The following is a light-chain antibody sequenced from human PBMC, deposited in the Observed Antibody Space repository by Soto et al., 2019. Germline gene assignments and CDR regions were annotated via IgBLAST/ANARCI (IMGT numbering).Light chain of an antibody. J-gene: IGKJ1*01. CDR3: EQYNTWTPDRT. CDR1: QSVGSN. Sequence: EIVMTQSPATLSVSPGERATLSCRASQSVGSNLAWYQQKPGQAPRLLIYGASTRATGIRARFSGSGSGTEFSLTINSLQSEDFAIYSCEQYNTWTPDRTLGKGTKVEIQ. V-gene: IGKV3-15*01. CDR2: GAS.